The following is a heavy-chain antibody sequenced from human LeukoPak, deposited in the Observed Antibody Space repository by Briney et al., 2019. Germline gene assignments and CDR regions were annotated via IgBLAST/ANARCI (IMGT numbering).Heavy chain of an antibody. J-gene: IGHJ4*02. D-gene: IGHD3-16*01. CDR1: GFTFIHYA. CDR3: VKDQVTSMINKDFDH. Sequence: GGSLRLSCSASGFTFIHYAMNWVRQAPGKGPEYVSSISSDGGRTYYADSVEGRFTISRDNSKNTPYLQMTSLRTEDSAVYYCVKDQVTSMINKDFDHWGRGTLVTVSS. CDR2: ISSDGGRT. V-gene: IGHV3-64D*06.